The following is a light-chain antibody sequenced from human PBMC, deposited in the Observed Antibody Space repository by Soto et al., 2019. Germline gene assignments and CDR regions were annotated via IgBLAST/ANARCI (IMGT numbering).Light chain of an antibody. CDR3: QNWGTGYWV. CDR2: LNSDGSH. V-gene: IGLV4-69*01. CDR1: SGHSSYA. Sequence: QSVLTQSPSASASLGASVKLTCTLSSGHSSYAIAWHQQQPEKGPRYLMKLNSDGSHTKGDGIPDRFSGSSSGAERYLTISSLQSEDEADYYCQNWGTGYWVFGGGTKVTVL. J-gene: IGLJ3*02.